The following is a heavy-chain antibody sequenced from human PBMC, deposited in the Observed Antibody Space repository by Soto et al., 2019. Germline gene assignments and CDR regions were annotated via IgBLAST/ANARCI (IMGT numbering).Heavy chain of an antibody. CDR3: ARGSSGLTYYDFWSGRSFDP. Sequence: QVQLVQSGAEVKKPGSSVKVSCKASGGTFSSYAISWVRQAPGQGLEWMGGIIPIFGTANYAQKFQGRVTITADESTSTAYMELSSLRSEDTAVYYCARGSSGLTYYDFWSGRSFDPWGQGTLVTVSS. J-gene: IGHJ5*02. CDR1: GGTFSSYA. D-gene: IGHD3-3*01. V-gene: IGHV1-69*12. CDR2: IIPIFGTA.